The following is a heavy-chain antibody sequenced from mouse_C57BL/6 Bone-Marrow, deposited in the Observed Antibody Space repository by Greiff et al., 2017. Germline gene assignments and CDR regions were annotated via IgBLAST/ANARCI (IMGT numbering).Heavy chain of an antibody. D-gene: IGHD2-3*01. J-gene: IGHJ2*01. CDR3: AREGWPSYYFDY. CDR2: IDPSDSYT. Sequence: QVQLQQPGAELVMPGASVKLSCKASGYTFPSYWMHWVKQRPGQGLEWIGEIDPSDSYTNYNQKFKGKSTLTVDKSSSTAYMQLSSLTSEDSAVYYCAREGWPSYYFDYWGQGTTLTVSS. V-gene: IGHV1-69*01. CDR1: GYTFPSYW.